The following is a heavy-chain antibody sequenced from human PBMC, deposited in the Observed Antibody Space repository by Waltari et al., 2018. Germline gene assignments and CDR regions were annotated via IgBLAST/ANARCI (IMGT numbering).Heavy chain of an antibody. J-gene: IGHJ4*01. CDR3: ARYGEVPASYFFDH. CDR2: IHYSGST. D-gene: IGHD2-21*01. Sequence: QVQLHQWRSGPLTPSDTMSSTRAVSGEFFLCYFWCWVRQSPGKGLEWFGSIHYSGSTNYNPTLESRLSLSVDTTKKQFSLKLTSVTAADAALYFCARYGEVPASYFFDHWGQGTLVTVFS. CDR1: GEFFLCYF. V-gene: IGHV4-34*01.